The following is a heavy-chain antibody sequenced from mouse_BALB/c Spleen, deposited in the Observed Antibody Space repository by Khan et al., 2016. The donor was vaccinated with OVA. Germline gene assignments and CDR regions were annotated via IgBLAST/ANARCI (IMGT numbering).Heavy chain of an antibody. Sequence: EVQLQESGPGLVKPSQSLSLTCTVPGYSITSDYAWNWIRQFPGNKLEWMGYISYSGSTTYNPSLKSRISITRDTSKDQFFLQLKSVTSEDTATYYCASELGRYYALDYWGQGTSVTVSS. CDR3: ASELGRYYALDY. CDR2: ISYSGST. CDR1: GYSITSDYA. V-gene: IGHV3-2*02. J-gene: IGHJ4*01. D-gene: IGHD4-1*01.